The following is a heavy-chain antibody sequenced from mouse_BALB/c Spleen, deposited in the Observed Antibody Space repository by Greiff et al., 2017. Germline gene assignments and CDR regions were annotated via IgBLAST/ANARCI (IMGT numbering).Heavy chain of an antibody. J-gene: IGHJ2*01. CDR1: GFAFSSYD. V-gene: IGHV5-12-1*01. Sequence: EVQGVESGGGLVKPGGSLKLSCAASGFAFSSYDMSWVRQTPEKRLVWVAYISSGGGSTYYPDTVKGRFTISRDNAKNTLYLQMSSLKSEDTAMYYCARQVFYYGNHYFDYWGQGTTLTVSS. CDR3: ARQVFYYGNHYFDY. D-gene: IGHD2-1*01. CDR2: ISSGGGST.